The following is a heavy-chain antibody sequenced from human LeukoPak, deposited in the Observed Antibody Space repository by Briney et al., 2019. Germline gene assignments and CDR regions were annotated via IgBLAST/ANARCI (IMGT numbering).Heavy chain of an antibody. V-gene: IGHV1-3*01. D-gene: IGHD6-19*01. J-gene: IGHJ4*02. Sequence: ASVKVSCKASGYTFTSYAMHWVRQAPGQRLEWMGWINAGNGNTKYSQKFQGRVTITRDTSASTAYMELSSLRSEDTAVYYCARSRSGWYGHFDYWGRGTLVTVSS. CDR3: ARSRSGWYGHFDY. CDR1: GYTFTSYA. CDR2: INAGNGNT.